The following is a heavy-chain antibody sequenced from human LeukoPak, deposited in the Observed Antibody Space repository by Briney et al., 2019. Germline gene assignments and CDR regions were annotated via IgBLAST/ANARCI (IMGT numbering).Heavy chain of an antibody. CDR2: INTDGRTT. Sequence: GCSLRLSCTASGLTFSNYWRHWVRQAPGKGLEWVSRINTDGRTTDYADSVKGRFTISRDNAKNTVFLQMNSLRPEDTAVYYCVRLLDLDYWGQGTLVTVSS. CDR1: GLTFSNYW. V-gene: IGHV3-74*01. J-gene: IGHJ4*02. D-gene: IGHD3-3*01. CDR3: VRLLDLDY.